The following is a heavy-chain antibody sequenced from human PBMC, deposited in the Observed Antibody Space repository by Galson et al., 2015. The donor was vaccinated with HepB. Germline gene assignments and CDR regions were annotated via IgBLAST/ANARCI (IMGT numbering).Heavy chain of an antibody. J-gene: IGHJ4*02. D-gene: IGHD2-2*01. V-gene: IGHV3-30*18. Sequence: SLRLSCAASGFTFSSYGMHWVRQAPGKGLEWVAVISSDGSDKDSADFVKGRFTISRDNSKNTLYLQMNSLRSEDTAMYYCAKDSRLCSSTNCHAWGLRYFDSWGQGTLVTVSS. CDR3: AKDSRLCSSTNCHAWGLRYFDS. CDR2: ISSDGSDK. CDR1: GFTFSSYG.